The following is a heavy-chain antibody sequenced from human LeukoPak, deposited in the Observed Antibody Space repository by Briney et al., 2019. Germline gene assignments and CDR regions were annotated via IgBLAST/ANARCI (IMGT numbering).Heavy chain of an antibody. J-gene: IGHJ4*02. V-gene: IGHV3-21*01. D-gene: IGHD1-26*01. CDR1: GFTFRSYN. CDR3: ARDLSVGAKPDLGFDY. Sequence: GGSLRLSCAASGFTFRSYNLNWVRQAPGKGLEWVSSISSSSSYIYYADSVKGRFTISRDNAKNSLYLQMNSLRAEDTAVYYCARDLSVGAKPDLGFDYWGQGTLVTVSS. CDR2: ISSSSSYI.